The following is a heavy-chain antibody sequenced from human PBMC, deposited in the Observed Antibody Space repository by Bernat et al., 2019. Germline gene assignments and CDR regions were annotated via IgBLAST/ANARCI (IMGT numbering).Heavy chain of an antibody. V-gene: IGHV3-21*01. CDR3: AIVTVAASGTGSLGY. J-gene: IGHJ4*02. Sequence: EVQLVESGGGLVKPGGSLRLSCAASGFTFSGYSMNWVRQAPGKGLEWVSSISSSSSYIYYADSVKGRFTISRDNAKNSLYLQMNSLRAEDTAVYYCAIVTVAASGTGSLGYWGQGTLVTVSS. CDR1: GFTFSGYS. CDR2: ISSSSSYI. D-gene: IGHD6-13*01.